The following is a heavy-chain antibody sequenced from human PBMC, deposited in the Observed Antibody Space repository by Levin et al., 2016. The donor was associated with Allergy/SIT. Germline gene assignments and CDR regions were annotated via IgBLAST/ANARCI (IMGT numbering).Heavy chain of an antibody. CDR3: ARVWFEELSGALRY. V-gene: IGHV5-51*01. J-gene: IGHJ4*02. D-gene: IGHD3-10*01. CDR2: IYPGDSDT. Sequence: VRQMPGKGLEWMGIIYPGDSDTRYSPPFQGQVTLSADKSISTAYLQWSSLKASDTAMYYCARVWFEELSGALRYWGQGTRVTVSS.